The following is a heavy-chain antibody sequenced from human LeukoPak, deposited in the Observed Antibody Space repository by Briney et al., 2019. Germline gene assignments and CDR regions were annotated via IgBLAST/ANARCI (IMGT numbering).Heavy chain of an antibody. D-gene: IGHD6-6*01. V-gene: IGHV3-7*01. CDR1: GFTFSSYW. Sequence: GGSLRLSCAASGFTFSSYWMSWVRQAPGKGLEWVANIIQDGGDKYYVDSVKGRFTISRDNAKNSLYLQMHSLRAEDTAVYYCARAVVGGIAARQDGMDVWGQGTTVTVSS. CDR2: IIQDGGDK. CDR3: ARAVVGGIAARQDGMDV. J-gene: IGHJ6*02.